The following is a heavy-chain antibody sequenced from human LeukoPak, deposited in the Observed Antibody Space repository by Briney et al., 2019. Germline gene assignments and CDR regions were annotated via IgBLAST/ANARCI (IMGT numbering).Heavy chain of an antibody. CDR3: ARAEMGATIIDY. J-gene: IGHJ4*02. CDR2: MNPNSGNT. Sequence: GASVKVSCKASGYTFTGYYMHWVRQATGQGLEWMGWMNPNSGNTGYAQKFQGRVTMTTDTSTSTAYMELRSLRSDDTAVYYCARAEMGATIIDYWGQGTLVTVSS. D-gene: IGHD1-26*01. V-gene: IGHV1-8*02. CDR1: GYTFTGYY.